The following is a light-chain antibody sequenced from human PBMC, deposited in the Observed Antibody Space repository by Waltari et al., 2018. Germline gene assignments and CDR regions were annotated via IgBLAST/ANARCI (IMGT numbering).Light chain of an antibody. CDR3: CSFADGTTPNWV. CDR1: GSDVRNYNL. Sequence: QSALTQPASVSGSPGQSITISCTGPGSDVRNYNLVSCYQQHPDKAPKLMIYEGNKRPSGVSNRFSGSKSDSTASLTISGLQAEDEADYYCCSFADGTTPNWVFGGGTKLTVL. J-gene: IGLJ3*02. CDR2: EGN. V-gene: IGLV2-23*01.